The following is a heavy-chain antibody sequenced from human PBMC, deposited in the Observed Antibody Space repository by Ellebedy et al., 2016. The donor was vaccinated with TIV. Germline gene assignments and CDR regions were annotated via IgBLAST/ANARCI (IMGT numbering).Heavy chain of an antibody. V-gene: IGHV4-59*01. CDR2: ISYSGTT. CDR1: GGSISSYY. J-gene: IGHJ4*02. D-gene: IGHD2-8*01. CDR3: ARHKEGYCTNGVCSYFDY. Sequence: MPSETLSLTCTVSGGSISSYYWSWIRQPPGKGLEWIGYISYSGTTNYNPSLKSRVTISVDTSRNHFSLRLSSVTAADTAVYYCARHKEGYCTNGVCSYFDYWGQGTLVTVSS.